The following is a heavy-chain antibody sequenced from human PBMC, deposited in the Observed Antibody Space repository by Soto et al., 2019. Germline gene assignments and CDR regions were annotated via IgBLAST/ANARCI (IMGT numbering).Heavy chain of an antibody. CDR1: GGSISSSSYY. J-gene: IGHJ5*02. Sequence: PSETLSLTCTVSGGSISSSSYYWGWIRQPPGKGLEWIGSIYYSGSTYYNPSLKSRVTISVDTSKNQFSLKLSSVTAADTAVYYCASSLRYYDWLLSFYWFDPWGQGTLVTVSS. V-gene: IGHV4-39*01. CDR3: ASSLRYYDWLLSFYWFDP. D-gene: IGHD3-9*01. CDR2: IYYSGST.